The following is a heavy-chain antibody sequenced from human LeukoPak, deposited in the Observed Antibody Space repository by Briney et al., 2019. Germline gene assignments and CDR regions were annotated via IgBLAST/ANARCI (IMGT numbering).Heavy chain of an antibody. CDR3: ARVRRSSGWFGDY. CDR1: GYSFTSYW. V-gene: IGHV5-51*01. J-gene: IGHJ4*02. Sequence: GESLKISCKGSGYSFTSYWIGWVRQMPGKGLEWMGIIYPGDSDTRYSPSFQGQVTISADKSTSTAYLQWSSLKASDTAMYYCARVRRSSGWFGDYWGQGTLVTVSS. CDR2: IYPGDSDT. D-gene: IGHD6-19*01.